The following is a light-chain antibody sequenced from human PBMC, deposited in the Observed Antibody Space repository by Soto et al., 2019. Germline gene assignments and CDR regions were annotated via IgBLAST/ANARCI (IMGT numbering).Light chain of an antibody. CDR1: QHDSDN. CDR3: QQYNDWPLT. CDR2: GAS. J-gene: IGKJ4*01. Sequence: EIVMTQSPATLSVSPGDRATLSCRASQHDSDNLAWHQQRPGQAPRLLIYGASTRATGIPARFSGSGSGTEFTLTISSLQSEDFAVYYCQQYNDWPLTFGGGTKVEIK. V-gene: IGKV3-15*01.